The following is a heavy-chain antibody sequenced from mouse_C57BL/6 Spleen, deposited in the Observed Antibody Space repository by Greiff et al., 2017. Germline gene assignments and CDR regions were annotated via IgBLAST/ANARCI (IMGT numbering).Heavy chain of an antibody. CDR2: ISDGGSYT. CDR3: ASLWDYFDY. D-gene: IGHD6-1*01. CDR1: GFTFSSYA. V-gene: IGHV5-4*01. J-gene: IGHJ2*01. Sequence: GQLQESGGGLVKPGGSLKLSCAASGFTFSSYAMSWVRQTPEKRLEWVATISDGGSYTYYPDNVKGRFTISRDNAKNNLYLQMSHLKSEDTAMYYCASLWDYFDYWGQGTTLTVSS.